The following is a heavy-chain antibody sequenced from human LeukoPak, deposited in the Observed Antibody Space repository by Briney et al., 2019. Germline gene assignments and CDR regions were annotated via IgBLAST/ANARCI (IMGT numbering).Heavy chain of an antibody. D-gene: IGHD1-26*01. Sequence: GGSLRLSCAASGFTFSSYAMSWVRQAPGKGLEWVSAISDSGGSTYYADSVKGRFTISRDNSKNTLYLQMNSLRAEDTAVYYCARDQTKWEPLRRRDYYYMDVWGKGTTVTVSS. CDR2: ISDSGGST. V-gene: IGHV3-23*01. J-gene: IGHJ6*03. CDR1: GFTFSSYA. CDR3: ARDQTKWEPLRRRDYYYMDV.